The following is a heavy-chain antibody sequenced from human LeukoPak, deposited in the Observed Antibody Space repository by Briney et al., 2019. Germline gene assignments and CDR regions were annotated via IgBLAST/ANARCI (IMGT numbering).Heavy chain of an antibody. CDR1: GGSISRSSYY. V-gene: IGHV4-39*02. D-gene: IGHD4-17*01. Sequence: SETLSLTCTVSGGSISRSSYYWGRIRQPPGKGLEWIGSIYDSGSTYYNPSLRSRVTISVDTSKNQFSLKLSSVTAADTAVYYCARDYGDYEYDKENWFDPWGQGTLVTVSS. CDR2: IYDSGST. J-gene: IGHJ5*02. CDR3: ARDYGDYEYDKENWFDP.